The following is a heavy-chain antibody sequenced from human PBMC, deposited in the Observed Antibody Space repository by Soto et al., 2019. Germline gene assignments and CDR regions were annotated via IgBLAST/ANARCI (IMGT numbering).Heavy chain of an antibody. D-gene: IGHD1-7*01. CDR1: GFTFSSYG. Sequence: GGSLRLSCAASGFTFSSYGMHWVRQAPGKGLEWVAVIWYDGSNKYYADSVKGRFTISRDNSKNTLYLQMNSLRAEDTAVYYCARDRSITGSTLFDYWGQGTLVTVSS. J-gene: IGHJ4*02. V-gene: IGHV3-33*01. CDR3: ARDRSITGSTLFDY. CDR2: IWYDGSNK.